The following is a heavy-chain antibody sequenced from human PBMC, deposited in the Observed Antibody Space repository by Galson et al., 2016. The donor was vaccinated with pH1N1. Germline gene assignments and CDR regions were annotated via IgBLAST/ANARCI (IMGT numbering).Heavy chain of an antibody. J-gene: IGHJ4*02. CDR3: ASSIHYGGFDY. CDR2: ILPNSGDT. V-gene: IGHV1-2*02. CDR1: GYTFTDYY. Sequence: SVKVSCKASGYTFTDYYIHWVRQAPGQGLEWMGLILPNSGDTDFAKKFQGRVTMTRDTSISTAYMELTRLTSDDTGVYFCASSIHYGGFDYWGQGTLVTVSS. D-gene: IGHD4-23*01.